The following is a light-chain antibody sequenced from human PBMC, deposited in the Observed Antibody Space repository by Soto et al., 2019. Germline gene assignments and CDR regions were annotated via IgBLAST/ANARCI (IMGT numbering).Light chain of an antibody. CDR2: NDY. J-gene: IGLJ2*01. CDR3: TTWDETVNGWL. V-gene: IGLV1-44*01. Sequence: QSVLTQPPSASGTPGQTVTISCSGSSTDIGDNSVSSCQRHPGTAPKHLIYNDYDRPSAVPDRFSDSKSASTASLLISGLQSEEDGDYYCTTWDETVNGWLFGGGTKLTVL. CDR1: STDIGDNS.